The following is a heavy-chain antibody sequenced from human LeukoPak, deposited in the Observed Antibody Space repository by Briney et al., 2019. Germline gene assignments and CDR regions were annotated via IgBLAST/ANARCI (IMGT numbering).Heavy chain of an antibody. CDR3: ARDTLVGATNFDY. D-gene: IGHD1-26*01. Sequence: KPSETLSLTCAVSGYSISSGYYWGWIRQPPGKGLEWIGSIYHSGSTYYNPSLKSRVTISVDTSKNQFSLKLSSVTAADTAVYYCARDTLVGATNFDYWGQGTLVPVSS. CDR2: IYHSGST. J-gene: IGHJ4*02. V-gene: IGHV4-38-2*02. CDR1: GYSISSGYY.